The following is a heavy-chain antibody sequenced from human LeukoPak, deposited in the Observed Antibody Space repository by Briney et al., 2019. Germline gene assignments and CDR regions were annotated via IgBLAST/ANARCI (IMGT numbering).Heavy chain of an antibody. J-gene: IGHJ4*02. Sequence: GGSLRLSCAASGFTFSSYSMNWVRQAPGKGLEWVSSISSSSSYIYYADSVKGRFTISRDNAKNSLYLQMNSLRAEDTAVYYCAREATYVDTAIIDYWGQGTLVTVSS. V-gene: IGHV3-21*01. CDR2: ISSSSSYI. D-gene: IGHD5-18*01. CDR3: AREATYVDTAIIDY. CDR1: GFTFSSYS.